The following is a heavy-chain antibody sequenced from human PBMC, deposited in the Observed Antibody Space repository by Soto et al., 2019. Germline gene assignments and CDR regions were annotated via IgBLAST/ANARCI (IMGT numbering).Heavy chain of an antibody. CDR1: GYTFTTYG. D-gene: IGHD3-10*01. CDR2: ISAYNGNT. J-gene: IGHJ4*02. V-gene: IGHV1-18*04. Sequence: ASVKVSCKASGYTFTTYGITWVRQAPGQGLEWMGWISAYNGNTNYAQKLQGRVTMTTDTSTSTAYMELRSLKTEDTGVYHCAREVGYSGTSHSYSPAYFDYWGQGTLVTVSS. CDR3: AREVGYSGTSHSYSPAYFDY.